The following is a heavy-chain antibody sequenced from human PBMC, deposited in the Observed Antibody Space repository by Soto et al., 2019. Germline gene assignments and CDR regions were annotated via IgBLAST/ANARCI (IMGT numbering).Heavy chain of an antibody. V-gene: IGHV3-23*01. CDR1: GFTFSSYW. CDR2: ISGSGGST. Sequence: GGSLRLSCAASGFTFSSYWMSWVRQAPGEGLEWVSAISGSGGSTYYADSVKGRFTISRDNSKNTLYLQMNSLRAEDTAVYYCAKDYSSGWPLFDYWGQGTLVTVSS. J-gene: IGHJ4*02. D-gene: IGHD6-19*01. CDR3: AKDYSSGWPLFDY.